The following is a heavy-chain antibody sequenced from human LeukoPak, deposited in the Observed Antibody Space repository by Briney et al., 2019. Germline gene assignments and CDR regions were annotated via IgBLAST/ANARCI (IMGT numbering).Heavy chain of an antibody. CDR1: GGSFSGHY. CDR2: INHSGST. D-gene: IGHD3-10*01. J-gene: IGHJ4*02. Sequence: SETLSLTCAVYGGSFSGHYWSWIRQPPGKGLEWIGEINHSGSTNYNPSLKSRVTISVDTSKNQFPLKLSSVTAADTAVYYCAQPNYYRKTYDYWGQGTLVTVSS. CDR3: AQPNYYRKTYDY. V-gene: IGHV4-34*01.